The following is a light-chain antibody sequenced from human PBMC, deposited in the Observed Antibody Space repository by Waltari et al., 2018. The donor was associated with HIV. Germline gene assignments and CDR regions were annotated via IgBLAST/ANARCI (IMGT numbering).Light chain of an antibody. CDR2: DDS. V-gene: IGLV3-21*04. CDR1: NIGGKL. J-gene: IGLJ2*01. CDR3: QVWVDSRDVAVI. Sequence: SYALTQPPSVSVAPGKTARITCGGDNIGGKLVHWYQQKPGQAPVLVICDDSDRPSGVPERFSGSNSGNTATLTISRVEGGDEADYYWQVWVDSRDVAVIFGGGTKLTVL.